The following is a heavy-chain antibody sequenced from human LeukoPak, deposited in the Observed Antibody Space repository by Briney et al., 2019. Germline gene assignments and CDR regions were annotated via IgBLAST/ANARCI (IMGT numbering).Heavy chain of an antibody. CDR2: IKHDESEK. CDR3: ARLGLEVGGPNWFDP. Sequence: GGSLRLSCAASGFTFSNYAMSWVRQAPGKGLEWVANIKHDESEKNYLDSVKGRFTISRDNAQNSLYLQMNSLRVEDTAVYYCARLGLEVGGPNWFDPWGQGTLVTVSS. D-gene: IGHD1-1*01. V-gene: IGHV3-7*01. CDR1: GFTFSNYA. J-gene: IGHJ5*02.